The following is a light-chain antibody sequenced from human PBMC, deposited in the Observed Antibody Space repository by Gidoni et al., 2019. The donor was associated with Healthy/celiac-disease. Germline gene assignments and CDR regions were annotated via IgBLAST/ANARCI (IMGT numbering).Light chain of an antibody. CDR2: DAS. CDR3: QQYDNLLRGT. Sequence: DIQMTQSPSSLSASVGDRVTITCQASQDISNYLNWYQQKPGKAPKLLIYDASNLETGVPSRFSGSGSGTDFTFTISSLQPKDIATYYCQQYDNLLRGTFGQGTKVEIK. CDR1: QDISNY. V-gene: IGKV1-33*01. J-gene: IGKJ1*01.